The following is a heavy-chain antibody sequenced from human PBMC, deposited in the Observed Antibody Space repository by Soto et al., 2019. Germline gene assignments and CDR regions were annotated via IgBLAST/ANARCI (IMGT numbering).Heavy chain of an antibody. Sequence: GASVKVSCKASGGTFSSYAISWVRQAPGQGLEWVGGIIPIFGTANYAQKFQGRVTITADESTSTAYMELSSLRSEDTAVYYCARRDREWELLGDYYYYGMDVWGQGTTVTVSS. CDR3: ARRDREWELLGDYYYYGMDV. J-gene: IGHJ6*02. CDR2: IIPIFGTA. V-gene: IGHV1-69*13. CDR1: GGTFSSYA. D-gene: IGHD1-26*01.